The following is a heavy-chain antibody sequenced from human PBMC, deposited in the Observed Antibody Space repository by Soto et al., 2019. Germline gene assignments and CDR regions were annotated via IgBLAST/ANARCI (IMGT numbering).Heavy chain of an antibody. Sequence: VELKKISSKGSGYSFTNHWSGRMPKIPGKGLDWMGLLYPGDSDTRYSPSFQGQVTISADKSISTAYLQWSSLKASDPAMYYCASSFSSSRVRIGNYFYGMDVWGQGTLLTVYS. CDR3: ASSFSSSRVRIGNYFYGMDV. J-gene: IGHJ6*02. D-gene: IGHD6-6*01. CDR2: LYPGDSDT. CDR1: GYSFTNHW. V-gene: IGHV5-51*01.